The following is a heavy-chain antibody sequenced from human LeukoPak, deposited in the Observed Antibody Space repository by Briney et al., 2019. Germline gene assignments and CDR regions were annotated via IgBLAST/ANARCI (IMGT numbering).Heavy chain of an antibody. CDR1: GGSFSGYY. CDR2: INHSGST. D-gene: IGHD6-6*01. V-gene: IGHV4-34*01. J-gene: IGHJ1*01. CDR3: AREGVRSQYSSSPEVFQH. Sequence: PSETLSLTCAVYGGSFSGYYWSWIRQPPGKGLEWIGEINHSGSTNYNPSLKSRVTISVDTSKNQFSLKLSSVTAADTAVYYCAREGVRSQYSSSPEVFQHWGQGTLVTVSS.